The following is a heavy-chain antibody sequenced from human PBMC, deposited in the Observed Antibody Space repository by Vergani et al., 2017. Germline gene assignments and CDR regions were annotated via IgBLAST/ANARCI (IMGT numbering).Heavy chain of an antibody. J-gene: IGHJ3*02. D-gene: IGHD6-19*01. Sequence: EVQLVESGGGLVQPGGSLRLSCAASGFTFSSYWMSWVRQAPGKGLEWVANIKQDGSEKYYVDSVKGRFTISRDNAKNSLYLQMNSLRSEDTAVYYCARSVSWIAVAGPPDAFDIWGQGTMVTVSS. V-gene: IGHV3-7*03. CDR1: GFTFSSYW. CDR3: ARSVSWIAVAGPPDAFDI. CDR2: IKQDGSEK.